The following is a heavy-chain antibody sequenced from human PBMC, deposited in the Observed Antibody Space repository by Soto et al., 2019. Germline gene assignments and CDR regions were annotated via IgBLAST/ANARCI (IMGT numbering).Heavy chain of an antibody. CDR1: GGSISSGGYS. V-gene: IGHV4-30-2*01. D-gene: IGHD1-26*01. CDR3: ALEGREGNDFDY. J-gene: IGHJ4*02. Sequence: SETLSLTCAVSGGSISSGGYSWSWIRQPPGKGLEWIGYIYHSGSTYYNPSLKSRVTISVDRSKNQFSLKLSSVTAADTAVYFAALEGREGNDFDYWGQGTLVTVSS. CDR2: IYHSGST.